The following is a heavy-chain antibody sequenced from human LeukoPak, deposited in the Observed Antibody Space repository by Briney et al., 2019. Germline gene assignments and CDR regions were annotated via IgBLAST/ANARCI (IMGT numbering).Heavy chain of an antibody. CDR1: GFTFSSYS. D-gene: IGHD2-2*01. Sequence: PGGSLRLSCAASGFTFSSYSMNWVRQAPGKGLEWVSSISSSSSYIYYADSVKGRFTISRDNAKNSLYLQMNSLRAEDTAVYYCARGGFRVPAANYYYYGMDVWGQGTTVTVSS. J-gene: IGHJ6*02. CDR3: ARGGFRVPAANYYYYGMDV. V-gene: IGHV3-21*01. CDR2: ISSSSSYI.